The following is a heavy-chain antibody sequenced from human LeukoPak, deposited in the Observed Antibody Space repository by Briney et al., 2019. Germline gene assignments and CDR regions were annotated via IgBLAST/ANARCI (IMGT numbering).Heavy chain of an antibody. D-gene: IGHD2-15*01. CDR1: GGSISSYY. CDR2: IYYSGST. J-gene: IGHJ4*02. Sequence: SETLSLTCTVSGGSISSYYWSWIRQPPGKGLEWIGYIYYSGSTNYNPSLKSRVTISVDTSKNQFSLKLSSVTAADTAVYYCAIRLPGAYFDYWGQGTLVSVSS. CDR3: AIRLPGAYFDY. V-gene: IGHV4-59*08.